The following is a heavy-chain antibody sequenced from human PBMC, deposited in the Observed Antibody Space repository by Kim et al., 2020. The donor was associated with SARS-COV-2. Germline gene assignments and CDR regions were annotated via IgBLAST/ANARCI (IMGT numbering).Heavy chain of an antibody. Sequence: SQTLSLTCAISGDSVSSNIAAWNCIRQSPSRGLEWLGRTYYRSKWYNDYAVSVKSRITINPDTSKNQFSLQLNSVTPEDTAVYYCAREPYSSGWNYYYGMDVWGQGTTVTVSS. CDR3: AREPYSSGWNYYYGMDV. CDR1: GDSVSSNIAA. V-gene: IGHV6-1*01. D-gene: IGHD6-19*01. CDR2: TYYRSKWYN. J-gene: IGHJ6*02.